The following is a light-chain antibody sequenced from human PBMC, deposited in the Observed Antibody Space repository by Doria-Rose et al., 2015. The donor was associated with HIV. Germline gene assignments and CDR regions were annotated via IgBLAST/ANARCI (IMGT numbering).Light chain of an antibody. CDR3: QQYDDLPYT. CDR2: DAS. V-gene: IGKV1-33*01. CDR1: QDISNY. J-gene: IGKJ2*01. Sequence: PQSPSSLTASVGDRLTITCQASQDISNYLNWYQQKPGKAPKLLIYDASNLERGVPSRFSGSGSGTDFTFTISSLQPEDIATYYCQQYDDLPYTFGQGTNLKIK.